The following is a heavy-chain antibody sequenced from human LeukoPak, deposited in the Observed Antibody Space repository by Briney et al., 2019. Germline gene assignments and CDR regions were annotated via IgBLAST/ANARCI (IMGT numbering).Heavy chain of an antibody. CDR1: GDSITRVTYY. V-gene: IGHV4-61*02. J-gene: IGHJ4*02. Sequence: SQTLSLTCTVSGDSITRVTYYWNWIRQPAGKGLEWIGRIHTSSRVNYNPSLKSRVTISIDTSRNLVSLRLTSVTAADAAVYYCARDRGNGDYGDYFDSWGKGTLVSVSS. CDR3: ARDRGNGDYGDYFDS. D-gene: IGHD4-17*01. CDR2: IHTSSRV.